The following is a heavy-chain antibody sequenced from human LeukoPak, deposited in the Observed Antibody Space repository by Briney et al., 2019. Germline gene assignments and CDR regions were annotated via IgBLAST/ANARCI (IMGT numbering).Heavy chain of an antibody. CDR3: ARQPMVRGVIKYNWFDP. CDR2: IHYSGST. J-gene: IGHJ5*02. D-gene: IGHD3-10*01. Sequence: SETLSLTCTVSGGSISSSNYYWGWIRQPPGKGLEWIGSIHYSGSTYYNPSLKSRVTISVDSSKNHFTLKLTSVTAADTAVYYCARQPMVRGVIKYNWFDPWGQGTLVTVSS. CDR1: GGSISSSNYY. V-gene: IGHV4-39*01.